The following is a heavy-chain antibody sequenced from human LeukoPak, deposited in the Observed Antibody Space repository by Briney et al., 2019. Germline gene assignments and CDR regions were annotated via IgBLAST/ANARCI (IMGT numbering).Heavy chain of an antibody. D-gene: IGHD3-22*01. CDR2: ISSSSSYI. CDR3: ARTPRSYDSSGYYYFDY. J-gene: IGHJ4*02. CDR1: GFTFSSYS. Sequence: GGSLRLSCAASGFTFSSYSMNWVRQAPGKGLEWVSSISSSSSYIYYADSVKGRFTISRDNAKNSLYLQMNSLRAEDTAVYYCARTPRSYDSSGYYYFDYWGQGTLLTVSS. V-gene: IGHV3-21*01.